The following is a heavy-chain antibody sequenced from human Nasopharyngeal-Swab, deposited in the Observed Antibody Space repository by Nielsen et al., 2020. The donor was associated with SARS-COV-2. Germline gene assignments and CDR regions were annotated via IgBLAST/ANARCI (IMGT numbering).Heavy chain of an antibody. CDR1: GGSFSGYY. CDR2: INLGGST. J-gene: IGHJ4*02. Sequence: SQTLSLTRAVYGGSFSGYYWSWIRQPPGKGLEWIGEINLGGSTFYNPSLKSRLIISVDTSKNQFSLRLSSVTAADTAVYYCARGSTAARLGLWGQGTLVTVSS. CDR3: ARGSTAARLGL. D-gene: IGHD6-6*01. V-gene: IGHV4-34*01.